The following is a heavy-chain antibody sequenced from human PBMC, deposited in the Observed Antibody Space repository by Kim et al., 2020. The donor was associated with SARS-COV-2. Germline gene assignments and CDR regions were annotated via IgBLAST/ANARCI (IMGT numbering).Heavy chain of an antibody. J-gene: IGHJ6*03. V-gene: IGHV4-34*01. D-gene: IGHD2-21*02. Sequence: SETLSLTCAVYGGSFSGYYLRWIRQPPGKGLEWIGEINHSGSTNYNPSLMSRVTISVDTSKNQFSLKLSSVTAADTAVYYCARGEILVVTAMVTYYYYYYMDVWGKGTTVTVSS. CDR3: ARGEILVVTAMVTYYYYYYMDV. CDR2: INHSGST. CDR1: GGSFSGYY.